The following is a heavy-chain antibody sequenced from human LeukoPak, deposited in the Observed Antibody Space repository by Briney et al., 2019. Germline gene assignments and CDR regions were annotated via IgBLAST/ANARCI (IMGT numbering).Heavy chain of an antibody. V-gene: IGHV3-74*01. CDR1: GFTFSSYW. CDR3: ARYPKQWLAKKYYFDY. CDR2: INSDGSST. J-gene: IGHJ4*02. D-gene: IGHD6-19*01. Sequence: GGSLRLSCAASGFTFSSYWMHWVRQAPGKGLVWVSRINSDGSSTSYADSVKGRFTISRDNAKNTLYLQMNSLRAEDTAVYYCARYPKQWLAKKYYFDYWGQGTLVTVSS.